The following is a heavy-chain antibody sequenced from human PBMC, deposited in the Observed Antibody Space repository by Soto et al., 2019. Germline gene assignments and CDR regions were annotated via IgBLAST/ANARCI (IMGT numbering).Heavy chain of an antibody. V-gene: IGHV3-30-3*01. J-gene: IGHJ4*02. CDR2: ISFDGSNE. Sequence: QVQLVESGGGVVQPGRSLTLSCVASGFHFSSYAMHWVRQAPGKGLEWVAVISFDGSNEYYADSVKGRFTISRDNXKXKLYLQMNSLGAEDTAVYYCARVKSDAWELLLYLDYWGQGTLVTVSS. CDR1: GFHFSSYA. CDR3: ARVKSDAWELLLYLDY. D-gene: IGHD1-26*01.